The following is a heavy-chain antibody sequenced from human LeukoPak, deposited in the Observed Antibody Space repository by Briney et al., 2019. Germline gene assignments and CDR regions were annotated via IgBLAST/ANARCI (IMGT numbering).Heavy chain of an antibody. D-gene: IGHD6-13*01. CDR1: GFTFSSYA. CDR3: AKGSSSGIAAAVPGYYFDY. CDR2: ISGSGGST. Sequence: PGGSLRLSCAASGFTFSSYAMSWVRQAPGKGLEWVSAISGSGGSTYYADSVKGRFTISRDNSKNTLYLQMNSLRAEDTAVYYCAKGSSSGIAAAVPGYYFDYWGQETLVTVSS. V-gene: IGHV3-23*01. J-gene: IGHJ4*02.